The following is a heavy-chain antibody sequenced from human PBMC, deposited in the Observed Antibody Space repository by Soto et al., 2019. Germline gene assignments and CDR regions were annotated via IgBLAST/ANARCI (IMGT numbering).Heavy chain of an antibody. CDR3: ARKVLGSTSRPDWWYFDL. CDR2: ISGGGDRT. CDR1: GFTFINYA. Sequence: EVQLLESGGGLVQPGGSLRLSCVGSGFTFINYAMNWVRQTPGKGLEWVSTISGGGDRTFDADTVKGRFTISRDNSKNTVKLKMNGLRADDTAVYYCARKVLGSTSRPDWWYFDLWGRGTLVTVSS. D-gene: IGHD2-2*01. J-gene: IGHJ2*01. V-gene: IGHV3-23*01.